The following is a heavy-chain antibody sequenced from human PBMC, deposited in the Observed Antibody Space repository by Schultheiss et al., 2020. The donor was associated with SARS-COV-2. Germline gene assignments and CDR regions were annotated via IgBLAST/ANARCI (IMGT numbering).Heavy chain of an antibody. CDR3: ASVPYGDYLRFDFDY. CDR1: GYTFTSYG. J-gene: IGHJ4*02. V-gene: IGHV1-2*02. Sequence: ASVKVSCKASGYTFTSYGISWVRQATGQGLEWMGWINPNSGGTNYAQKFQGRVTMTRDTSISTAYMELSRLRSDDTAVYYCASVPYGDYLRFDFDYWGQGTLVTVSS. CDR2: INPNSGGT. D-gene: IGHD4-17*01.